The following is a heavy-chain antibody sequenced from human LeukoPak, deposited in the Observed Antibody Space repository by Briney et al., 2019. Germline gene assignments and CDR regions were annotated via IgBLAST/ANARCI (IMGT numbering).Heavy chain of an antibody. J-gene: IGHJ4*02. V-gene: IGHV3-33*06. CDR3: AKDKVAATPYYFDY. D-gene: IGHD2-15*01. Sequence: PGGSLRLSCAASGFTFSSYGMHWVRQAPGKGLEWVAVIWYDGSNKYYADSVKGRFTISRDNSKNTLYLQMNGLRAEDTAVYYCAKDKVAATPYYFDYWGQGTLVTVSS. CDR2: IWYDGSNK. CDR1: GFTFSSYG.